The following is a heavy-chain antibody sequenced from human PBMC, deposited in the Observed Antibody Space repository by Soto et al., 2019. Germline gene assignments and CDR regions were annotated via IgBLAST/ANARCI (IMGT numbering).Heavy chain of an antibody. Sequence: SETLSLTCTVSGGSISSSSYYWGWIRQPPGKGLEWIGYIYYSGSTYYNPSLKSRVTISVDTSKNQFSLKLSSVTAADTAVYYCAREDRQQLDNWGQGTLVTVSS. D-gene: IGHD6-13*01. CDR3: AREDRQQLDN. CDR1: GGSISSSSYY. V-gene: IGHV4-31*03. J-gene: IGHJ4*02. CDR2: IYYSGST.